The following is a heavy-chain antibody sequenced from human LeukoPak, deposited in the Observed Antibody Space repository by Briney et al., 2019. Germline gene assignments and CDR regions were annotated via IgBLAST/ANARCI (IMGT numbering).Heavy chain of an antibody. CDR1: GFTFNRYN. V-gene: IGHV3-48*03. J-gene: IGHJ6*04. CDR3: AELGITMIGGV. CDR2: ISSSGSTI. D-gene: IGHD3-10*02. Sequence: SGGSLRLSCAASGFTFNRYNMNWVRQAPGKGLEWVSYISSSGSTIYYADSVKGRFTISRDNAKNSLYLQMNSLRAEDTAVYYCAELGITMIGGVWGKGTTVTISS.